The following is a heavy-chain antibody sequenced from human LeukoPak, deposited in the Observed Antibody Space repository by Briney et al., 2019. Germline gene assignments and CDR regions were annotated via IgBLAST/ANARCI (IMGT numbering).Heavy chain of an antibody. CDR2: ISGSGGIT. V-gene: IGHV3-23*01. CDR1: GFTFSSYA. J-gene: IGHJ3*02. Sequence: GGSLRLSCAASGFTFSSYAMSWVRRAPGKGLEWVSGISGSGGITYYADSVKGRFTMSRDNSKNTLYLQMNSLRAEDTAIYYCAKDYLGVIPDAFDIWGQGTKVTVSS. CDR3: AKDYLGVIPDAFDI. D-gene: IGHD2-21*01.